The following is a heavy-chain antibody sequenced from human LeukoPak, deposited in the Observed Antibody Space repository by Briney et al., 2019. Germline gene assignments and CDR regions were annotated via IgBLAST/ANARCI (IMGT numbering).Heavy chain of an antibody. CDR1: GGSISSYY. CDR2: IYHSGST. D-gene: IGHD3-10*01. Sequence: SETLSLTCTVSGGSISSYYWGWIRQPPGKGLEWIGSIYHSGSTYYNPSLKSRVTISVDTSKNQFSLKLSSVTAADTAVYYCARDPSGVGELDYWGQGTLVTVSS. CDR3: ARDPSGVGELDY. J-gene: IGHJ4*02. V-gene: IGHV4-38-2*02.